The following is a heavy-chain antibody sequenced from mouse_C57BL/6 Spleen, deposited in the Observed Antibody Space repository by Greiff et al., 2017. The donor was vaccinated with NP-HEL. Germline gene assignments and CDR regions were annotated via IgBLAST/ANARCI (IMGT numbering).Heavy chain of an antibody. CDR2: IDPANGNP. J-gene: IGHJ1*03. V-gene: IGHV14-3*01. CDR3: ARGIYYDDDGGYFDV. D-gene: IGHD2-4*01. Sequence: EVQLQQSVAELVRPGASVKLSCTASGFNIKNTYMHWVKQRPEQGLEWIGRIDPANGNPKYAPKFQGKSTITADPSSNTAYLQRSSLTSEDTAIYYCARGIYYDDDGGYFDVWGTVPTVTVSS. CDR1: GFNIKNTY.